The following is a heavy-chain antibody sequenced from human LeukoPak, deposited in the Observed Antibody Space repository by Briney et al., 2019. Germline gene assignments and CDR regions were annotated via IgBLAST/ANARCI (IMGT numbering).Heavy chain of an antibody. CDR1: GDSISSGDYY. Sequence: SETLSLTCTVSGDSISSGDYYWSWIRQHPGKGLEWLGYIFYIGSTNYNPALKSRVTISVDTSKNQFSLKLSSVTAADTAVYYCARGMYSSASNWFDPWGQGTLVTVSS. CDR3: ARGMYSSASNWFDP. V-gene: IGHV4-31*03. D-gene: IGHD6-6*01. J-gene: IGHJ5*02. CDR2: IFYIGST.